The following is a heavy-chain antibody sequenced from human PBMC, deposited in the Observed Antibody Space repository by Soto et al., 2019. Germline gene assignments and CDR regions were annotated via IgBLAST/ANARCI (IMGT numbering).Heavy chain of an antibody. CDR3: ARVPYPFWPGYPPYGMDV. J-gene: IGHJ6*02. D-gene: IGHD3-3*01. CDR2: IYYSGST. CDR1: GGSISSYY. Sequence: SETLSLTCTVSGGSISSYYWSWIRQPPGKGLEWIGYIYYSGSTNYNPSLKSRVTISVDTSKNQFSLKLSSVTAADTAVYYCARVPYPFWPGYPPYGMDVWGQGTTVTVSS. V-gene: IGHV4-59*01.